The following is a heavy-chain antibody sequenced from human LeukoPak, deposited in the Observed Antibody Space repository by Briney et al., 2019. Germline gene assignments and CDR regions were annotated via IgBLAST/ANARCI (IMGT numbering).Heavy chain of an antibody. CDR2: ISAYNGNT. D-gene: IGHD2-8*01. CDR1: GYTFTSYG. CDR3: ARDHKVYASAAADY. Sequence: VASVKVSCKASGYTFTSYGISWVRQAPGQGLEWMGWISAYNGNTNYAQKLQGRVTMTTDTSTSTAYMELRSLRSDDTAVYYCARDHKVYASAAADYWGQGTLVTVSS. J-gene: IGHJ4*02. V-gene: IGHV1-18*01.